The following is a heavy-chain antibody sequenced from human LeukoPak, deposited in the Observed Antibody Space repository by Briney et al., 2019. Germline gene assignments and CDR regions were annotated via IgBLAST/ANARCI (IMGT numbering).Heavy chain of an antibody. Sequence: GGSLRLSCAASGFTFSSYEMNWVRQAPGKGLEWVSYISSSGSTIYYADSVKGRFTISRDNAKNSLYLQMNSLRAEDTAVYYCARTNLIAAFDYWGQRTLASHSS. CDR3: ARTNLIAAFDY. V-gene: IGHV3-48*03. CDR2: ISSSGSTI. J-gene: IGHJ4*02. CDR1: GFTFSSYE. D-gene: IGHD6-13*01.